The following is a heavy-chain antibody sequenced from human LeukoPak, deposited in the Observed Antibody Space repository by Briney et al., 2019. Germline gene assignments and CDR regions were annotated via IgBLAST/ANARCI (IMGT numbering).Heavy chain of an antibody. D-gene: IGHD4-17*01. J-gene: IGHJ4*02. CDR3: AWISYGDYGYYFDY. CDR2: IIPIFGTA. Sequence: SVEVSCKASGGTFSSYAISWVRQAPGQGLEWMGGIIPIFGTANYAQKFQGRVTITTDESTSTAYMELSSLRSEDTAVYYCAWISYGDYGYYFDYWGQGTLVTVSS. CDR1: GGTFSSYA. V-gene: IGHV1-69*05.